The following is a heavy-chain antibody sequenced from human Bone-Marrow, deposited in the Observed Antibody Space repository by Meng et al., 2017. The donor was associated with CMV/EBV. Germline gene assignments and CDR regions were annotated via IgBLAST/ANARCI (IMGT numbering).Heavy chain of an antibody. D-gene: IGHD4-23*01. V-gene: IGHV4-4*02. CDR1: GGSISSSNW. J-gene: IGHJ6*01. CDR3: SRCNSNYYYHGMDV. Sequence: GSLRLSCAVSGGSISSSNWWSWVRQPPGKGLEWIGEIYHSGSTNYNPSLKSRVTISVDKSKNQFSLKLSSVPATDTAVYYCSRCNSNYYYHGMDVWGQGNTVTFSS. CDR2: IYHSGST.